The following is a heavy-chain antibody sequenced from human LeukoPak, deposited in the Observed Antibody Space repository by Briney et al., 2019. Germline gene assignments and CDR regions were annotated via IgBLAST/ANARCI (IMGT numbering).Heavy chain of an antibody. CDR1: GGSISSYY. J-gene: IGHJ6*03. Sequence: PSETLSLTCTVSGGSISSYYWSWIRQPPGKGLEWIGYIYYSGSTNYNPSLKSRVTKSVDTSKNQFSLKLSSVTAADTAVYYCARVGVVVVPAAIWEYYYYYYMDVWGKGTTVTVSS. CDR3: ARVGVVVVPAAIWEYYYYYYMDV. D-gene: IGHD2-2*02. V-gene: IGHV4-59*01. CDR2: IYYSGST.